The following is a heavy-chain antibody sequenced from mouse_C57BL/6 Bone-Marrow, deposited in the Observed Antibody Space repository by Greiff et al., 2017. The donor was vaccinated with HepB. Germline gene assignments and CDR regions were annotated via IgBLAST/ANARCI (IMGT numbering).Heavy chain of an antibody. CDR1: GYTFTSYW. J-gene: IGHJ3*01. V-gene: IGHV1-64*01. Sequence: VQVVESGAELVKPGASVKLSCKASGYTFTSYWMHWVKQRPGQGLEWIGMIHPNSGSTNYNEKFKSKATLTVDKSSSTAYMQLSSLTSEDSAVYYCARSIRAWFAYWGQGTLVTVSA. CDR2: IHPNSGST. CDR3: ARSIRAWFAY.